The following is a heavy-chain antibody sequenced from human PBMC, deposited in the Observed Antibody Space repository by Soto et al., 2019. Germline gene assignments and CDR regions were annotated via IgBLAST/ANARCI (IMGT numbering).Heavy chain of an antibody. J-gene: IGHJ4*02. Sequence: PGESLKISCKGSGYTFTSHWIGWVRQMPGKGLEWMGIIFPGDSDTRYSPSFQGQVTISADKSINTAYLQWSSLKASDTAMYFCARNGAYFDYWGKGTRVTVSS. CDR1: GYTFTSHW. V-gene: IGHV5-51*01. CDR3: ARNGAYFDY. D-gene: IGHD2-8*01. CDR2: IFPGDSDT.